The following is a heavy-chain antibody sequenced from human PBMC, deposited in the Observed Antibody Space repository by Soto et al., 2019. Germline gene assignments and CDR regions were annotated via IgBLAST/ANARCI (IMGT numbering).Heavy chain of an antibody. CDR3: ARGRYGDY. CDR1: GYTFTSYG. D-gene: IGHD1-1*01. J-gene: IGHJ4*02. Sequence: QVHLVQSGAEVKKPGASVKVSCKASGYTFTSYGITWVRQAPGQGLEWMGWIIAHNGNTDYAQKLQGRVIVTRDTSPSTAYMELRSLRSDDTAVYYCARGRYGDYWGQGALVTVSS. V-gene: IGHV1-18*01. CDR2: IIAHNGNT.